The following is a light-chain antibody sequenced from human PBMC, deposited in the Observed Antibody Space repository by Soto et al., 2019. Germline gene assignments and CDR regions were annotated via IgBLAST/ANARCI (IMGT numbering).Light chain of an antibody. J-gene: IGLJ3*02. Sequence: QAVVTQEASLSVSPGTTVTLTCGLSSGSVSANYYPSWYQQTPGQAPRTLIYNTNTRSSGVPDRFSGSILGNKAALTITGAQADDESDYYSVLYMRSGIWVFGGGTKVTVL. V-gene: IGLV8-61*01. CDR2: NTN. CDR3: VLYMRSGIWV. CDR1: SGSVSANYY.